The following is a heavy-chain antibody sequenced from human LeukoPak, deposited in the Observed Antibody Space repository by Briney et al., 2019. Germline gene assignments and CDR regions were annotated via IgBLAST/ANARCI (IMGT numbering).Heavy chain of an antibody. CDR1: GFTFRSYW. J-gene: IGHJ3*02. V-gene: IGHV3-74*01. CDR2: INNDGGGT. D-gene: IGHD1-14*01. Sequence: PGGSLRLSCAASGFTFRSYWMYWVRHAPGKGLVWVSRINNDGGGTTYTDSVKGRFTISRDNAKSAVSLQMNSLRAEDTAMYYCARGGPDHAFDIWGQGTMVTVSS. CDR3: ARGGPDHAFDI.